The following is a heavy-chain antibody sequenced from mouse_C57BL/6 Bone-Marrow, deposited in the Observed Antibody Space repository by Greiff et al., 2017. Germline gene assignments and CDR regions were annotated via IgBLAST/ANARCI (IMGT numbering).Heavy chain of an antibody. D-gene: IGHD2-4*01. CDR3: AIGVIRRRESWFAY. V-gene: IGHV1-64*01. J-gene: IGHJ3*01. Sequence: VQLQQPGAELVKPGASVKLSCKASGYTFTSYWMHWVKQRPGQGLEWIGMIHPNSGSTNYNEKFKSKATLTVDKSSSTAYMQRSSLTSEDSAVYICAIGVIRRRESWFAYWGQGTLVTVSA. CDR1: GYTFTSYW. CDR2: IHPNSGST.